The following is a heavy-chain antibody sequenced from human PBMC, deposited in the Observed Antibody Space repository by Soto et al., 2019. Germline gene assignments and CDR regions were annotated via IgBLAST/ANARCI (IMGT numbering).Heavy chain of an antibody. Sequence: PGGSLRLSCAASGFTFSNAWINWVRQAPGKGLEWVGRIKSKTDGGTTDFAAPVKGRFAISRDDSKNTLYLQMNSLRAEDTAVYYCAKEKWLVHHYGMDVWGQGTTVTVSS. CDR3: AKEKWLVHHYGMDV. CDR1: GFTFSNAW. CDR2: IKSKTDGGTT. D-gene: IGHD6-19*01. J-gene: IGHJ6*02. V-gene: IGHV3-15*07.